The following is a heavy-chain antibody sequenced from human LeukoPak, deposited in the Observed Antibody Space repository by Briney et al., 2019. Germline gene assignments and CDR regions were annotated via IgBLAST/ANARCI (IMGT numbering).Heavy chain of an antibody. J-gene: IGHJ6*02. D-gene: IGHD3-3*01. Sequence: NTGGSQRLSCAGSGFTFSDYYMSWIRQAPGKGLEWVSYISSSGSTIYYADSVKGRFTISRDNAKNSLYLQMNSLRAEDTAVYYCASGVGSYGMDVWGQGTTVTVSS. CDR3: ASGVGSYGMDV. CDR2: ISSSGSTI. V-gene: IGHV3-11*01. CDR1: GFTFSDYY.